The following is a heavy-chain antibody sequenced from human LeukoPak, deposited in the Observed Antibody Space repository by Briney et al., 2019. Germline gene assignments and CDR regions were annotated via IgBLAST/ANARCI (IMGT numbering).Heavy chain of an antibody. Sequence: PGGSLRLSCAASGFTFDDYDMSWLRQAPGKGLEWVSGINWNGGSTDYADSVKGRFTISSANAKNSLYLQMNSLRAEDPALYYWVRNTASNDLLTGEYTGVFDYWGQGTLVTVSS. J-gene: IGHJ4*02. D-gene: IGHD3-9*01. CDR1: GFTFDDYD. CDR2: INWNGGST. V-gene: IGHV3-20*04. CDR3: VRNTASNDLLTGEYTGVFDY.